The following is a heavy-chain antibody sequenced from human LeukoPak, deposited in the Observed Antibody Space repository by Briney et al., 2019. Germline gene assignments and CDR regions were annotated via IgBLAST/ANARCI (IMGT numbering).Heavy chain of an antibody. CDR1: RGTFSKYA. D-gene: IGHD6-6*01. J-gene: IGHJ4*02. Sequence: SVKVSCKASRGTFSKYAISWVRQAPGQGLEWMGRIIPILNITHYAQKFQGRVTIAADKSTSTAYMELSSLRSEDTAMYYCARDDDGAREIDYWGQGTLVTVSS. V-gene: IGHV1-69*04. CDR3: ARDDDGAREIDY. CDR2: IIPILNIT.